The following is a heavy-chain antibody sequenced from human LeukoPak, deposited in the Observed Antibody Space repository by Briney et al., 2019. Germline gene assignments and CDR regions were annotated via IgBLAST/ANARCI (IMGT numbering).Heavy chain of an antibody. CDR1: GFTINSYW. J-gene: IGHJ4*02. Sequence: GGSLRLSCAASGFTINSYWMNWVRQAPGKGLEWVSVIYSSGSTYYADSVKGRFTISRDNSKNTLHLQMNTLRAEDTAVYYCASRIATAGSVDYWGQGTLVTVSS. D-gene: IGHD6-13*01. CDR3: ASRIATAGSVDY. CDR2: IYSSGST. V-gene: IGHV3-53*01.